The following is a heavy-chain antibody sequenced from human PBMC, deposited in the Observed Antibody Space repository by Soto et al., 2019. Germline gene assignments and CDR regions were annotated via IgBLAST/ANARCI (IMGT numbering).Heavy chain of an antibody. J-gene: IGHJ6*02. D-gene: IGHD6-6*01. Sequence: PGGSLRLSCAASGFTFSSYGMHWVRQAPGKGLEWVAVISYDGSNKYYADSVKGRFTISRDNSKNTLYLQMNSLRAEDTAVYYCAKRRSSAYGMDVWGQGTTVTVSS. CDR1: GFTFSSYG. CDR2: ISYDGSNK. CDR3: AKRRSSAYGMDV. V-gene: IGHV3-30*18.